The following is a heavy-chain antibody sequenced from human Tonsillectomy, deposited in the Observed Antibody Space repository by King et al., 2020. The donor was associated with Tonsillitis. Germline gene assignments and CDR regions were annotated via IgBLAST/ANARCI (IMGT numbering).Heavy chain of an antibody. D-gene: IGHD2-21*02. CDR3: ATLAYCGGDCYSLDRKTHQEEGAFDI. CDR1: GGSISSSSYY. V-gene: IGHV4-39*01. Sequence: LQLQESGPGLVKPSETLSLTCTVSGGSISSSSYYWGWIRQPPGKGLEWIGSIYYSGSTYYNPSLKSRVTISVDTSKNQFSLKLSPVTAADTAAYYCATLAYCGGDCYSLDRKTHQEEGAFDIWGQGTMVTVSS. J-gene: IGHJ3*02. CDR2: IYYSGST.